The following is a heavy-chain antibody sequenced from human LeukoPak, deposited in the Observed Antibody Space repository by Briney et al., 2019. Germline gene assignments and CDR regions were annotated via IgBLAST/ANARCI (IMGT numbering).Heavy chain of an antibody. CDR2: YSGGGT. D-gene: IGHD2-15*01. V-gene: IGHV3-53*01. CDR3: AREYCRGGSCYRRQYYFDY. J-gene: IGHJ4*02. Sequence: YSGGGTDYADSVKGRFTISRDNSKNTLYLGMNSLRVEDTAVYYCAREYCRGGSCYRRQYYFDYWGQGTLVTVSS.